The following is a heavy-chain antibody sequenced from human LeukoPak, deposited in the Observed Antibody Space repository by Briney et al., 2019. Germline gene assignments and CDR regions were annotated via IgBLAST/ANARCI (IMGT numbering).Heavy chain of an antibody. CDR3: TKSDGYGLIRI. CDR1: GDSIIGYY. V-gene: IGHV4-39*07. CDR2: IYYTGNT. J-gene: IGHJ3*02. D-gene: IGHD3-10*01. Sequence: SETLSLTCSVSGDSIIGYYWGWIRQPPGKGLEWIGNIYYTGNTYYNSSLKSRVTISLDTSKNQFSLKVISMTAADTAAYYCTKSDGYGLIRICGRGTLVTVSS.